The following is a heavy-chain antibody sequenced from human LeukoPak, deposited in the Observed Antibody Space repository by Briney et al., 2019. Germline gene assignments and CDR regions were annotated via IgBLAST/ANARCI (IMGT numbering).Heavy chain of an antibody. Sequence: ASVKASCKASGYTFTSYYMHWVRQAPGQGLEWMGIINPSGGSTSYAQKFQGRVTMTRDMSTSTVYMELSSLRSEDTAVYYCARWQITIDAFDIWGQGTMVTVSS. CDR2: INPSGGST. CDR3: ARWQITIDAFDI. CDR1: GYTFTSYY. J-gene: IGHJ3*02. V-gene: IGHV1-46*01. D-gene: IGHD1-20*01.